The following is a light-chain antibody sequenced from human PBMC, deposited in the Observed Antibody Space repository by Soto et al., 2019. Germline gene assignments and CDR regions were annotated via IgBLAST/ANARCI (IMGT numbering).Light chain of an antibody. J-gene: IGKJ1*01. V-gene: IGKV1-5*01. CDR2: DAS. Sequence: DIQMTQSPSTLSASVGDRVTITCRASQSISSWLAWYQQKPGKAPKLLIYDASSLESGVPSRFSGRGSGTEFTLTISSLQPDDVATDYCQQYNSYSWTFGQGTKVDIK. CDR1: QSISSW. CDR3: QQYNSYSWT.